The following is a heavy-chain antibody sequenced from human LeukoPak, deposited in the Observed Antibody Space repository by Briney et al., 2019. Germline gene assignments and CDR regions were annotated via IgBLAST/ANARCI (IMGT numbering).Heavy chain of an antibody. CDR2: IYYSGNS. J-gene: IGHJ4*02. CDR3: ARQDGKVASKHIDY. V-gene: IGHV4-39*01. CDR1: GFTFSSYA. D-gene: IGHD6-19*01. Sequence: GSLRLSCAASGFTFSSYAMSWVRQPPGKGLEWIGSIYYSGNSYYNPSLKSRVTISVDTSKNQFSLRLSSVTAADSAVYYCARQDGKVASKHIDYWGQGTLVTVSS.